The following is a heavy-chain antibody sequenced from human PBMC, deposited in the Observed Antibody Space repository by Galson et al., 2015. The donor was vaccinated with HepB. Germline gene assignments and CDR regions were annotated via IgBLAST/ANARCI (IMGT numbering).Heavy chain of an antibody. CDR1: AFTFSSYG. D-gene: IGHD2-15*01. V-gene: IGHV3-30*18. CDR2: ISYDGSNR. Sequence: PLRLSCAASAFTFSSYGMHWVRQAPGEGLGWVAAISYDGSNRYSADSVKGRFTISRDNSKNTLYLQMNSLRAEDTAVYYCAKDRVVVVVAATSGYSYGPIGIGMDIWGQGTTVTVSS. J-gene: IGHJ6*02. CDR3: AKDRVVVVVAATSGYSYGPIGIGMDI.